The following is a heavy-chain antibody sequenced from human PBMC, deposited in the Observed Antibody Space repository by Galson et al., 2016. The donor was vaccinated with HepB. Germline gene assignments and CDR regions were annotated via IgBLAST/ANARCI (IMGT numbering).Heavy chain of an antibody. CDR2: IYWDDDQ. D-gene: IGHD5-12*01. J-gene: IGHJ5*02. CDR3: AHRREVATKGEWLDP. CDR1: GFSLSTTGVG. Sequence: PALVKPTQTLTLTCTFSGFSLSTTGVGVGWIRQPPGKALEWLALIYWDDDQRYSPFLKNRLTVTKDTSKNQVVLTMTNMEPVDTATYFCAHRREVATKGEWLDPWGQGILVTVSS. V-gene: IGHV2-5*02.